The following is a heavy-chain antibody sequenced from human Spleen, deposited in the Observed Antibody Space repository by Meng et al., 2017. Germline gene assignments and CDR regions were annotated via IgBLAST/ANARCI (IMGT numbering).Heavy chain of an antibody. J-gene: IGHJ5*02. CDR1: GDPISSRDW. Sequence: QVQLQGSGPGLVKPSGTLSLSCAVSGDPISSRDWWSWVRQPPGKGLEWIGEISQGSGRTNYNPSLKSRVTISLDKSKNQFSLNVNSVTAADTAVYYCVRNEGYSFGAWGQGTLVTVSS. CDR2: ISQGSGRT. V-gene: IGHV4-4*02. CDR3: VRNEGYSFGA. D-gene: IGHD2-21*01.